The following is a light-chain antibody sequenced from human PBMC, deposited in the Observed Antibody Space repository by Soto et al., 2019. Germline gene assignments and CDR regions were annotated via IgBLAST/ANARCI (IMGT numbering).Light chain of an antibody. CDR3: AAWDDSLNHGV. CDR2: NTY. CDR1: NSNIGSNT. J-gene: IGLJ2*01. Sequence: QPVLTQPHSASGTPGQSVTLSCSGSNSNIGSNTVNWYQHLPGTAPKLLIYNTYRPPSVVPDRFSASKSGTSASLAIRGLQSEDEAEYYCAAWDDSLNHGVFGGGTKLTVL. V-gene: IGLV1-44*01.